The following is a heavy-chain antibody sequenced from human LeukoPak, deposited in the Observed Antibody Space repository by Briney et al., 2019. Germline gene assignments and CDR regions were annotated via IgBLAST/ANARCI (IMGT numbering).Heavy chain of an antibody. CDR1: GGTFSSYA. CDR3: ARDLPKLLPPYYYGMDV. CDR2: IIPIFGTA. J-gene: IGHJ6*02. D-gene: IGHD2-15*01. Sequence: SVKVSCKASGGTFSSYAISWVRQAPGQGLEWMGGIIPIFGTANCAQKFQGRVTITADESTSTAYMELSSLRSEDTAVYYCARDLPKLLPPYYYGMDVWGQGTTVTVSS. V-gene: IGHV1-69*01.